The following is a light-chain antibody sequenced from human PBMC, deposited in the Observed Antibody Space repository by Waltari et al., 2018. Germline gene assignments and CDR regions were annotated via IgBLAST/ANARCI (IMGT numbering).Light chain of an antibody. CDR3: QQGYGCPFT. J-gene: IGKJ4*01. V-gene: IGKV1-39*01. Sequence: DIQMTQSPSSLSASIGDTVSITCRASQNIANWLNWYQQQPGKAPKLLIYRASSLQSGVSSRFSGSGSGTEFSLTIRSLQPEDFATYYCQQGYGCPFTFGGGTKVEIK. CDR1: QNIANW. CDR2: RAS.